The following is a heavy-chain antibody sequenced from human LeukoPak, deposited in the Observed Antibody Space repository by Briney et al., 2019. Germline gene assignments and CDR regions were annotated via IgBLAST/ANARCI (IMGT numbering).Heavy chain of an antibody. CDR2: IKQDGSEK. Sequence: GGSLRLSCAASGFTFSSYWKSWVRQAPGKGLEWVANIKQDGSEKYYVDSVKGRFTISRDNAKNSLYLQMNSLRAEDTAVYYCARDSEIPPVDYWGQGTLVTVSS. CDR1: GFTFSSYW. J-gene: IGHJ4*02. D-gene: IGHD2-2*02. V-gene: IGHV3-7*01. CDR3: ARDSEIPPVDY.